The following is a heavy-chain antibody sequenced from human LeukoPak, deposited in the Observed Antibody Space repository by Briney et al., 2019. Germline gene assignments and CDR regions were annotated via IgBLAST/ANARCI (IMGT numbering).Heavy chain of an antibody. Sequence: GASVKVSCKASGYTFTGYYMHWVRQAPGQGLEWMGWINPNSGGTNYAQKFQGRVTMIRDTSISTAYMELSRLRSDGTAVYYCARFPGDSGSYFYPFDYWGQGTLVTVSS. V-gene: IGHV1-2*02. CDR1: GYTFTGYY. CDR3: ARFPGDSGSYFYPFDY. CDR2: INPNSGGT. D-gene: IGHD1-26*01. J-gene: IGHJ4*02.